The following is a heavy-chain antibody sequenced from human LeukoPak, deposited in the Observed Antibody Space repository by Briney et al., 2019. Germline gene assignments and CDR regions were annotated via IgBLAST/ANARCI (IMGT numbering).Heavy chain of an antibody. CDR1: GYTFTSYD. CDR2: MNPNSGNT. V-gene: IGHV1-8*03. D-gene: IGHD3-22*01. Sequence: APVKVSCKASGYTFTSYDINWVRQATGQGLEWMGWMNPNSGNTGYAQKFQGRVTITRNTSISTAYMELSSLRSDDTAVYYCARVGGYYPSHWYFDLWGRGTLVTVSS. CDR3: ARVGGYYPSHWYFDL. J-gene: IGHJ2*01.